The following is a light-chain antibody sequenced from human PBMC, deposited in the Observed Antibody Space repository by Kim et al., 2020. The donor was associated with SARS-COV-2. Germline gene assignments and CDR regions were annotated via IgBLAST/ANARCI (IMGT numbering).Light chain of an antibody. CDR2: WAS. CDR3: QQYYSTPPS. Sequence: SATLNCKSSQTVLYNSNNKNYLAWYQQKPGQAPKLLIFWASIRESGVSDRFSGSGSETDFTLTISSLQAEYVAVYYCQQYYSTPPSFGQGTKLEI. CDR1: QTVLYNSNNKNY. J-gene: IGKJ2*03. V-gene: IGKV4-1*01.